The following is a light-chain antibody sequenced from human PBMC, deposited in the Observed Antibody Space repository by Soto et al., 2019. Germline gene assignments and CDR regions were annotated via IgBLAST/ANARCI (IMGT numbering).Light chain of an antibody. CDR3: QQANSFPLT. CDR1: QGISSW. J-gene: IGKJ4*01. CDR2: AAS. Sequence: DIQMTQSPSSVSASVGDRVTITCRASQGISSWLAWYQQKPGEAPKLLMYAASSLQSGVPSMFSGSGTGIDLTLSINNLQPEDSATYYCQQANSFPLTFGGGTKVEIK. V-gene: IGKV1D-12*01.